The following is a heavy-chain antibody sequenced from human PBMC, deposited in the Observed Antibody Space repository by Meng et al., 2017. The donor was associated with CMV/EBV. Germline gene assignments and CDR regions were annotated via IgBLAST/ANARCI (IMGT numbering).Heavy chain of an antibody. CDR3: ASVRGASDY. Sequence: ESLKISCAASGFTFSSYWMSWLRQPPGKGLEWSGENDHSGSTNYNPSLKSRVTISVDTSKNQFSLKLSSVTAADTAVYYCASVRGASDYWGQGTLVTVSS. CDR2: NDHSGST. D-gene: IGHD4/OR15-4a*01. CDR1: GFTFSSYW. V-gene: IGHV4-34*01. J-gene: IGHJ4*02.